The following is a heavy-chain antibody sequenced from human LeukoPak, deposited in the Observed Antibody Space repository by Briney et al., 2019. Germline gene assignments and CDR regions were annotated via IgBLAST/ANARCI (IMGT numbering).Heavy chain of an antibody. Sequence: SGTLSLTCAVSGGTISSYYWSWVRQPAGKGLEWVGRIYTSGSSNYNPSLKSRGTISVDTSKNQFSLKPRSATAADTAVYYCARMAMVRGVIDDWGQGTLVTV. CDR1: GGTISSYY. D-gene: IGHD3-10*01. V-gene: IGHV4-59*10. CDR3: ARMAMVRGVIDD. CDR2: IYTSGSS. J-gene: IGHJ4*02.